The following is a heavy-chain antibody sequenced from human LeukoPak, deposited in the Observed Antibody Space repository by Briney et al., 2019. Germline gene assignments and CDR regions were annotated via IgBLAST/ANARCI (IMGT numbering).Heavy chain of an antibody. J-gene: IGHJ6*02. CDR1: GYTLTELS. V-gene: IGHV1-24*01. Sequence: ASVKVSCKVSGYTLTELSMHWVRQAPGKGLEWMGGFDPEDGETIYAQKFQGRVTMTEDTSTDTAYMELSSLRSEETSVYYCARSAPWRYGDLFGSMDVWDQGTTVTVSS. D-gene: IGHD4-17*01. CDR2: FDPEDGET. CDR3: ARSAPWRYGDLFGSMDV.